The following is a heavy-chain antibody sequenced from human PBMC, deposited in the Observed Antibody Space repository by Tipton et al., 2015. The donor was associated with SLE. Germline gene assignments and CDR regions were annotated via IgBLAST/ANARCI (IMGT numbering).Heavy chain of an antibody. V-gene: IGHV1-18*01. CDR3: ARAISQQYSTIWSDY. J-gene: IGHJ4*02. CDR2: ISGDNGNT. Sequence: QLVQSGPEVKKPGASVKVSCKASGYTFTSYGITWVRQAPGQGLEWMGWISGDNGNTNYAQKFQDRVMLTTDKTTTTAYMDLMSLTSDDTAVYYCARAISQQYSTIWSDYWGQGTLVTVSS. D-gene: IGHD2-2*01. CDR1: GYTFTSYG.